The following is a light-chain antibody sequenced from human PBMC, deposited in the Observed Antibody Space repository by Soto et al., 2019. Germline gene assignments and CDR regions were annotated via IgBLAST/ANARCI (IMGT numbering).Light chain of an antibody. CDR3: QQYNNWPPVT. Sequence: ETVMTQSPAALSVSPGERATLSCRASQSVSSNVAWYQQTPGQAPRLLIYGASTRAAGIPDRFSGSGSGTEFTLTNSSLQSEDFAVYYCQQYNNWPPVTFGQGTRLDIK. J-gene: IGKJ5*01. CDR2: GAS. V-gene: IGKV3-15*01. CDR1: QSVSSN.